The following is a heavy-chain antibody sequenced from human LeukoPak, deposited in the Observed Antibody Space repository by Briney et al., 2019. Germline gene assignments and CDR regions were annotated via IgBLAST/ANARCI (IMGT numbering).Heavy chain of an antibody. D-gene: IGHD6-19*01. CDR1: GGSFSGYY. CDR2: INHSGST. J-gene: IGHJ4*02. V-gene: IGHV4-34*01. Sequence: SETLSLTCAVYGGSFSGYYWSWIRQPPGKGLEWIGEINHSGSTNYNPSLKSRVTISVDTSKNQFSLKLSSVTAADTAVYYCATYSSGWYYFDYWGQGTLVTVSS. CDR3: ATYSSGWYYFDY.